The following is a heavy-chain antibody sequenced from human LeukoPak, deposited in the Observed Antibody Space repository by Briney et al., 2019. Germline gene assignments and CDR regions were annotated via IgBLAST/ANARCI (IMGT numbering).Heavy chain of an antibody. J-gene: IGHJ4*02. Sequence: ASVKVSCKASGYTFTGYYMHWVRQAPGQGLEWMGWISAYNGNTNYAQKLQGRVTMTTDTSTSTVYMELRSLRSDDTAVYYCARSSGSYDWGQGTLVTVSS. D-gene: IGHD1-26*01. CDR2: ISAYNGNT. CDR3: ARSSGSYD. V-gene: IGHV1-18*04. CDR1: GYTFTGYY.